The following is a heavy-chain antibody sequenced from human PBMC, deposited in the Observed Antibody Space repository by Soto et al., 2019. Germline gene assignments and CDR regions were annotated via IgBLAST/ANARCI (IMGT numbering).Heavy chain of an antibody. V-gene: IGHV4-39*06. CDR2: IYYSGST. J-gene: IGHJ4*02. D-gene: IGHD5-12*01. CDR3: AAGGGLPRYY. CDR1: GGSISSSSYY. Sequence: SETLSLTCTVSGGSISSSSYYWGWIRQPPGKGLEWIGSIYYSGSTYYNPSLKSRVTISVDRAKNQFPLKLSSVTAADTAVYYCAAGGGLPRYYWGQGTLVTVSS.